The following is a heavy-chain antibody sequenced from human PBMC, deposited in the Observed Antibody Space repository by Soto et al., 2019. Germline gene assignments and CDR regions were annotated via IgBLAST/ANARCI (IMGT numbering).Heavy chain of an antibody. CDR3: ASPYYYDSSGYYNDAFDI. D-gene: IGHD3-22*01. J-gene: IGHJ3*02. CDR1: GFTFSSYA. Sequence: QVQLVESGGGVVQPGRSLRLSCAASGFTFSSYAMHWVRQAPGKGLEWVAVISYDGSNKYYADSVKGRFTISRDNSKNTRYLQMNSLRAEDTAVYYCASPYYYDSSGYYNDAFDIWGQGTMVTVSS. V-gene: IGHV3-30-3*01. CDR2: ISYDGSNK.